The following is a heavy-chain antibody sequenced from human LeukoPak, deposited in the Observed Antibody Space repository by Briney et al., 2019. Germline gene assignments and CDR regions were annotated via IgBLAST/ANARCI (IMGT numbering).Heavy chain of an antibody. CDR3: AKSIPTIAVAVSTRQ. J-gene: IGHJ4*02. V-gene: IGHV3-30*02. CDR2: IRYGSDK. CDR1: GFTFSGSG. D-gene: IGHD6-19*01. Sequence: GGSLRLSCAASGFTFSGSGMHWVRQAPGKGLEWVAFIRYGSDKHYADSVKDRFTISRDNSKNTLYLQMNSLRAEDTAVYYCAKSIPTIAVAVSTRQWGQGTLVTVSS.